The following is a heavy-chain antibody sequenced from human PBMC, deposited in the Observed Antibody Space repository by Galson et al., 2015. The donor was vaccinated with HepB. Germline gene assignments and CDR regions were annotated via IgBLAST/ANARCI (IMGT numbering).Heavy chain of an antibody. CDR3: AKGATYYYGSGSYTSGMDV. CDR2: ISYDGSNK. J-gene: IGHJ6*02. D-gene: IGHD3-10*01. V-gene: IGHV3-30*18. CDR1: GFTFSSYA. Sequence: SLRLSCAASGFTFSSYAMSWVRQAPGKGLEWVAVISYDGSNKYYADSVKGRFTISRDNSKNTLYLQMNSLRAEDTAVYYCAKGATYYYGSGSYTSGMDVWGQGTTVTVSS.